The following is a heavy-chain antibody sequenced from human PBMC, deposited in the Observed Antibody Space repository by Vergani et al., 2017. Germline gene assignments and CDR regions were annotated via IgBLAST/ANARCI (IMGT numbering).Heavy chain of an antibody. Sequence: EVQLLESGGGLVQPGGSLRLSCAASGFTFSSYAMSWVRQAPGKGLEWVSAISGSGGSTYYADSVKGRFTISRDNSKNTLYLQMNSLRAEDTAVYYCAKDGRHDYVWGSYRWTDYLGQGTLVTVSS. J-gene: IGHJ4*02. D-gene: IGHD3-16*02. CDR2: ISGSGGST. V-gene: IGHV3-23*01. CDR3: AKDGRHDYVWGSYRWTDY. CDR1: GFTFSSYA.